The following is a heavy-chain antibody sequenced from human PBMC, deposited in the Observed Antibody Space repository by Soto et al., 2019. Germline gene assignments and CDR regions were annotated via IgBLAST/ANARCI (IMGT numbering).Heavy chain of an antibody. Sequence: KPSETLSLTCTVSGGSISSYYWSWIRQPPGKGLEWIGYIYYSGSTNXXXXLKSRVTISVDTSKNQFSLKLSSVTAADTXXXXCARGPPLXXXXXXYFDYWXXGTLVXXSX. CDR3: ARGPPLXXXXXXYFDY. J-gene: IGHJ4*02. V-gene: IGHV4-59*01. CDR2: IYYSGST. CDR1: GGSISSYY.